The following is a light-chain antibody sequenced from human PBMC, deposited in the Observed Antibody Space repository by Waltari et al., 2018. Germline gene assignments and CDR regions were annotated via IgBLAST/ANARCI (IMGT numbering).Light chain of an antibody. Sequence: QSVLTQPPSVSGAPGQRVTISCSGRHSNVGINYVSWFQHVPGAAPRLLIYRNNQRPSGVPDRFSGSKSGSSASLAISGLRSEDDADYYSAAWDVSLRGIFGTGTRVTVL. J-gene: IGLJ1*01. CDR2: RNN. V-gene: IGLV1-47*01. CDR1: HSNVGINY. CDR3: AAWDVSLRGI.